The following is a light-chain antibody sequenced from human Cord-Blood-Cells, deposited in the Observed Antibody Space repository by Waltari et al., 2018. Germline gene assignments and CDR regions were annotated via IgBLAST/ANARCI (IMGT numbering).Light chain of an antibody. CDR2: AAS. CDR1: QSISSY. J-gene: IGKJ4*01. V-gene: IGKV1-39*01. CDR3: QQSYSTPLT. Sequence: DIQMTHSPSSMSASVAHRVTITCRASQSISSYLNWYQQKPGKAPKLLIYAASSLQSGVPSRFSGSGSGTDFTLTISSLQPEDFATYYCQQSYSTPLTFGGGTKVEIK.